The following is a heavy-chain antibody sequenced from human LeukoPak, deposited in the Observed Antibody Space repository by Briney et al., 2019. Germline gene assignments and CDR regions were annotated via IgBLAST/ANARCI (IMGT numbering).Heavy chain of an antibody. CDR3: AKDPQRSSGYYYEVDY. D-gene: IGHD3-22*01. Sequence: PGRSLRLSCAASGFTFSSHALHWVRQAPGKGLEWVAVISYDGSNKYYADSVKGRFTISRDNSKNTLYLQMNSLRAEDTAVYYCAKDPQRSSGYYYEVDYWGQGTLVTVSS. J-gene: IGHJ4*02. CDR2: ISYDGSNK. V-gene: IGHV3-30*04. CDR1: GFTFSSHA.